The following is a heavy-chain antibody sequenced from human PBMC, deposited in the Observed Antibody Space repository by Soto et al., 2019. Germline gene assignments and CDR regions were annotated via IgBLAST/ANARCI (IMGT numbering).Heavy chain of an antibody. CDR3: ARASATDYFDF. CDR1: GLTLSDYT. CDR2: ISYDGTNK. V-gene: IGHV3-30-3*01. J-gene: IGHJ4*02. Sequence: HVQLVESGGGVVQPGKSLRLSCAASGLTLSDYTMHWVRQSPGKGLEWMAVISYDGTNKYYADSVNGRFTISRDNSKNTLFLQMNSLRSDDTAVYYCARASATDYFDFWGQGTLVTVSS.